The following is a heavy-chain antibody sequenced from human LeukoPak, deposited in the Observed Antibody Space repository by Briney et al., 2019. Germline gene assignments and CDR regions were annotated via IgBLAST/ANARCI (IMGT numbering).Heavy chain of an antibody. Sequence: LGKSPRLSCAASGSTFSSYAMHWVRQAPGKGLEWVAVLSYYGSNTYHADSVKGRFTISRDNSKNTLYLQMNSLRPEDTAVYYCARVPGIAATAYYYYAMDVWGQGTTVTVSS. D-gene: IGHD6-13*01. V-gene: IGHV3-30-3*01. CDR3: ARVPGIAATAYYYYAMDV. CDR2: LSYYGSNT. CDR1: GSTFSSYA. J-gene: IGHJ6*02.